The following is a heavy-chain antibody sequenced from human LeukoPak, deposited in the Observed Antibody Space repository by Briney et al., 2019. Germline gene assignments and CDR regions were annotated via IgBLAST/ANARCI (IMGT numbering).Heavy chain of an antibody. Sequence: GGSLRLSCAASGFTFSSYSMNWVRQAPGKGLEWVSSISSSSSYIYYADSVKGRFTISRDNAKNSLYLQMNSPRAEDTAVYYCARDSSGWQYYYYYYMDVWGKGTTVTVSS. CDR2: ISSSSSYI. J-gene: IGHJ6*03. CDR3: ARDSSGWQYYYYYYMDV. D-gene: IGHD6-19*01. V-gene: IGHV3-21*01. CDR1: GFTFSSYS.